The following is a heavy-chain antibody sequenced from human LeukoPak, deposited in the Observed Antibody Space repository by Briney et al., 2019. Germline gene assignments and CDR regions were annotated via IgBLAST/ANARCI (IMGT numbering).Heavy chain of an antibody. J-gene: IGHJ4*02. CDR2: INWNGGST. D-gene: IGHD1-26*01. CDR3: ARDEEGGSYPLDY. V-gene: IGHV3-20*04. Sequence: GGSLRLSCAASGFTFDDYGMNWVRQAPGKGLEWVSGINWNGGSTGYADSVKGRFTISRDNAKNSLYVQMNSLRAEDTALYYCARDEEGGSYPLDYWGQGTLVTVSS. CDR1: GFTFDDYG.